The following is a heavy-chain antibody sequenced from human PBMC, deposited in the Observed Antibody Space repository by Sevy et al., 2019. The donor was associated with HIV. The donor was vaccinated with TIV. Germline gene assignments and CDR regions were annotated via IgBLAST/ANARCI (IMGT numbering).Heavy chain of an antibody. J-gene: IGHJ6*02. CDR1: GFTFSSYW. CDR3: ARVQGAADDYYYGLDV. CDR2: IDSDGTRT. V-gene: IGHV3-74*01. Sequence: GGSLRLSCAASGFTFSSYWMQWVRQDPGRGLVWVAHIDSDGTRTSYADSVKGRATISRDNAKNTLYLQMKSLRAEDTAVYYCARVQGAADDYYYGLDVWGQGTTVTVSS. D-gene: IGHD6-13*01.